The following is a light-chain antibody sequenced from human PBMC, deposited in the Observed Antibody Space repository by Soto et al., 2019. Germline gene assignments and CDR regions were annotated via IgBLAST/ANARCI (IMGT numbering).Light chain of an antibody. CDR1: QGISNY. CDR3: QKYNAAPIP. J-gene: IGKJ5*01. Sequence: DIQLPKSKSFLSASVGDRVTITCLASQGISNYLAWYQQKPGKVPKLLIYAASTLQSGVPSRFSGSGSGTDFTLTISSLQPEDVAIYYCQKYNAAPIPFGHGTRPEIK. CDR2: AAS. V-gene: IGKV1-27*01.